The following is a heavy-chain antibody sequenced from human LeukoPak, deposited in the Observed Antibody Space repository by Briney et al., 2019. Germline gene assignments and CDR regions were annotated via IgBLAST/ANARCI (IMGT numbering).Heavy chain of an antibody. CDR3: ARDGVYSRNYDAFDV. CDR2: INPNSGGT. CDR1: GYTFTDYY. V-gene: IGHV1-2*02. D-gene: IGHD6-13*01. Sequence: ASVKVSCKTSGYTFTDYYMHWVRQAPGQGLEWMGWINPNSGGTKYAQRFQGRVTMTRDTSISTAYMELSGLRSDDTAVFYCARDGVYSRNYDAFDVWGQGTLVTVSS. J-gene: IGHJ3*01.